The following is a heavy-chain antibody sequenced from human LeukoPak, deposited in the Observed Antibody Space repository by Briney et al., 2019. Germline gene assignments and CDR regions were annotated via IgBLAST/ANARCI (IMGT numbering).Heavy chain of an antibody. CDR2: IYTSGST. CDR3: ARDRRYSGISSSRFDY. J-gene: IGHJ4*02. D-gene: IGHD1-26*01. CDR1: GGSMSSYY. Sequence: SETLSLTCTVSGGSMSSYYWSWIRQPAGKGLEWMGRIYTSGSTNYNPSLKTRVTMSVDTSKNQFSLKLSSVTAADTAVYYCARDRRYSGISSSRFDYWGQGTLVTVSS. V-gene: IGHV4-4*07.